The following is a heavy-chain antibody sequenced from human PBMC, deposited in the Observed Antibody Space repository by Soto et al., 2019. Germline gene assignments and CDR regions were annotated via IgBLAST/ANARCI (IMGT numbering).Heavy chain of an antibody. CDR1: GFTFSSYS. V-gene: IGHV3-48*02. Sequence: EVQLVESGGGLVQPGGSLRLSCAASGFTFSSYSMNWVRQAPGKGLEWVSYISSSSSTIYYADSVKGRFTISRDNAKNSLYLQMNSLLDEDTAVYYCAIEAIGLNWFDPCVQGTLVTVSA. D-gene: IGHD3-22*01. CDR3: AIEAIGLNWFDP. CDR2: ISSSSSTI. J-gene: IGHJ5*02.